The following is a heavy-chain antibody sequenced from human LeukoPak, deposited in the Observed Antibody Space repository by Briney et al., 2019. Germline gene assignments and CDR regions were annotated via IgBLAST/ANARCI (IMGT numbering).Heavy chain of an antibody. J-gene: IGHJ3*02. D-gene: IGHD3-9*01. CDR3: ARHIDYDILTGPPHAFDI. Sequence: GSLRLSCAASGFTFSSYGMSWVRQPPGKGLEWIGSIDYSGSTYYNPSLKSRVTISVDTSKNQFSLKLDSVTAADTAVYYCARHIDYDILTGPPHAFDIWGQGTLVTVSS. V-gene: IGHV4-39*01. CDR1: GFTFSSYG. CDR2: IDYSGST.